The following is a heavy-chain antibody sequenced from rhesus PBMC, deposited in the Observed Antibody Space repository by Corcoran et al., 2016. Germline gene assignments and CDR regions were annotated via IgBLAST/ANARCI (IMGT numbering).Heavy chain of an antibody. V-gene: IGHV4S11*01. Sequence: QVQLQESGPGLVKPLETLSLTCAVSGGSISSNYWSWIRQPPGKGLEWIGYIYGSGSSTNYNPSLKSRVTLSVDTSKNQLSLKLSSVTAADTAVYYCARHLAASNRFDVWGPGVLVTVSS. D-gene: IGHD4-29*01. CDR2: IYGSGSST. CDR1: GGSISSNY. CDR3: ARHLAASNRFDV. J-gene: IGHJ5-1*01.